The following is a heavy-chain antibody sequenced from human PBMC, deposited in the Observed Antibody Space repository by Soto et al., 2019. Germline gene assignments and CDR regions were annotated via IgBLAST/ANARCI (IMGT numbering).Heavy chain of an antibody. CDR1: RYSINNNNW. CDR3: TKNSAYALDY. D-gene: IGHD5-12*01. Sequence: SETLSLTCDVSRYSINNNNWWSWVRQPPGGGLEWIGELHHGGSTNYNPSLESRATFSVDISKNQFFLKLSSVIAADTAVYYCTKNSAYALDYWGQGTLVTVYS. J-gene: IGHJ4*02. CDR2: LHHGGST. V-gene: IGHV4-4*02.